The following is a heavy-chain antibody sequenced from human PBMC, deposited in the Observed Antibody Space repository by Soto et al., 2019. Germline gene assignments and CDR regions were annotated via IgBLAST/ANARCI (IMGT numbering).Heavy chain of an antibody. Sequence: SETLSLTCTVSGGSISSYYWSWIRQPPGKGLEWIGYIYYSGSTNYNPSLKSRVTISVDTSKNQFSLKLSSVTAADTAGYYCARDRGGFGEFNYYYGMDVWGQGTTVTVSS. CDR1: GGSISSYY. V-gene: IGHV4-59*01. J-gene: IGHJ6*02. CDR2: IYYSGST. D-gene: IGHD3-10*01. CDR3: ARDRGGFGEFNYYYGMDV.